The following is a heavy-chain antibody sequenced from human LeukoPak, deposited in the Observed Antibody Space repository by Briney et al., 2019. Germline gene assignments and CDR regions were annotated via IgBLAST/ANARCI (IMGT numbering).Heavy chain of an antibody. Sequence: GGSLRLSCAASGFTFSSYSMNWVRQAPGKGLEWVSSISSSSSYIYYADSVMGRFTISRDNANNSLYLQMNSLRAEDTAVYYCARHVVAVGFDYWGQGTLVTVSS. CDR2: ISSSSSYI. D-gene: IGHD3-22*01. CDR3: ARHVVAVGFDY. J-gene: IGHJ4*02. CDR1: GFTFSSYS. V-gene: IGHV3-21*01.